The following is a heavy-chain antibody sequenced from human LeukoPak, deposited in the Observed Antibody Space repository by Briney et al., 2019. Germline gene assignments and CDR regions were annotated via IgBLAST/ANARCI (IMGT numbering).Heavy chain of an antibody. CDR1: GGSIRGYY. V-gene: IGHV4-59*12. Sequence: SETLSLTCNVSGGSIRGYYWSWIRQPPGKGLEWIGYIYSSGSTNYNPSLKSRVTMSVDTSKNQFSLQLSSVTAADTAVYYCARDWNRYAYWGQGTLVTVSS. D-gene: IGHD1-1*01. CDR3: ARDWNRYAY. J-gene: IGHJ4*02. CDR2: IYSSGST.